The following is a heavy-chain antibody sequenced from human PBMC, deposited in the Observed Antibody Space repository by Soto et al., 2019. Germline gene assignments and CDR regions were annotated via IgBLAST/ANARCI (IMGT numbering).Heavy chain of an antibody. CDR3: GRLSGSWQSWFAP. CDR1: GGSISSNDFY. Sequence: QVQLQESGPGLVKPSQTLSLTCIVSGGSISSNDFYWSWIRQHPGKGLEWIGYIYYSGNTYYNPYLKSRVTILVDTSKNQFSRKVSSVTAADTAVYYCGRLSGSWQSWFAPWGQGTLVTVSS. J-gene: IGHJ5*02. CDR2: IYYSGNT. V-gene: IGHV4-31*03. D-gene: IGHD6-13*01.